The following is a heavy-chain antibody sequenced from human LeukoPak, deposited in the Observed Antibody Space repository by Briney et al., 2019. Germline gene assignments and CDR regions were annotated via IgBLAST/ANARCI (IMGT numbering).Heavy chain of an antibody. CDR3: ATSGYSSSWYGS. J-gene: IGHJ4*02. CDR2: IRYDGSNQ. V-gene: IGHV3-30*02. CDR1: GFTSSSNG. Sequence: GGSLRLSCAASGFTSSSNGMPWVRQAPGKGLEWVAFIRYDGSNQYYADSVKGRFTISRDNSKNMLYLQMNSLRAEDTAVYYCATSGYSSSWYGSWGQGILVTVSS. D-gene: IGHD6-13*01.